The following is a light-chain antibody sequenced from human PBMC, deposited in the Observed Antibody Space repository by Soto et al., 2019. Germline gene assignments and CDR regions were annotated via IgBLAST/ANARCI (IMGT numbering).Light chain of an antibody. V-gene: IGKV3-15*01. J-gene: IGKJ4*01. Sequence: EIVMTQSPATLSVSPGERATLSCRANQSVNSNLAWYRQKPGQAPRLLISDASTRATGVPARFSGSGSGTEFTLTISSLQSEDSGIYYCQQYNFWPPLTFGGGTKVEIK. CDR1: QSVNSN. CDR3: QQYNFWPPLT. CDR2: DAS.